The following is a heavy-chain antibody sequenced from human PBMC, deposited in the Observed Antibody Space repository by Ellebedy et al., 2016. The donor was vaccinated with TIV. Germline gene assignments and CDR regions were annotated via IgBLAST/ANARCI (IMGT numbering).Heavy chain of an antibody. CDR2: IIPMSVTP. D-gene: IGHD2-15*01. CDR1: GGTSNRFA. V-gene: IGHV1-69*13. J-gene: IGHJ4*02. Sequence: AASVKVSCKVSGGTSNRFAINWVRQAPGQGLEWMGGIIPMSVTPKYAQKFQGRVTFTADESTGTVYMELSTLISDHTAVYYCARSKGWWGEGTTILDYWGQGTLVTVSS. CDR3: ARSKGWWGEGTTILDY.